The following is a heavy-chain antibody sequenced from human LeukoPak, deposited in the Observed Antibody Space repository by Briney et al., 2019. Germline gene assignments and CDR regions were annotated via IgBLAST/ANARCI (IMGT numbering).Heavy chain of an antibody. CDR2: IYYSGSS. D-gene: IGHD6-19*01. J-gene: IGHJ4*02. V-gene: IGHV4-59*01. CDR1: SDSISSYY. CDR3: AREVVAMAGSYFDS. Sequence: SETLSLTCTVSSDSISSYYWTWIRQPPGKGLEWIGYIYYSGSSNYNPSLKSRVTISVDTSKKQFSLKLRSVTAADMAVYFCAREVVAMAGSYFDSWGQGTLVTVSS.